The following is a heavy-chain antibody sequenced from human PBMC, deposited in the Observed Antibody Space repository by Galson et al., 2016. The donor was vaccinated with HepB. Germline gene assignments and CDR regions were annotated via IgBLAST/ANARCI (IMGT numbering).Heavy chain of an antibody. V-gene: IGHV1-46*03. Sequence: SVKVSCKVSGYTFTSYYMHWARQAPGQGLEWMGIINPSGSTSYAQRFQGRVTMTRDTSTSTVYMELSSLTSEDTAGYLCVGGYCSSTSCYKDAFGIWGQGTMVTVSS. CDR1: GYTFTSYY. CDR3: VGGYCSSTSCYKDAFGI. J-gene: IGHJ3*02. D-gene: IGHD2-2*02. CDR2: INPSGST.